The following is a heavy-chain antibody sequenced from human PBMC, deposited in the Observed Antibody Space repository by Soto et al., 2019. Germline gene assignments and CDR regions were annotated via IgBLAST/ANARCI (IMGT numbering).Heavy chain of an antibody. CDR1: GSTFSSYA. CDR3: ARPYGGKIGDAPDL. Sequence: QPGGSLRLSCVASGSTFSSYAMSWVRQVPGKGLEWVSTISDAAGSAYYVDSVKGRFTISRDNSKKTLYLQMNGLRAEDSAVYYCARPYGGKIGDAPDLWGPGTMVTVSS. D-gene: IGHD4-17*01. V-gene: IGHV3-23*01. J-gene: IGHJ3*01. CDR2: ISDAAGSA.